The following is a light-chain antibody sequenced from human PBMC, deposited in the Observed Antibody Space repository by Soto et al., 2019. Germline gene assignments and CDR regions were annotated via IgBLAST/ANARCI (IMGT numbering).Light chain of an antibody. V-gene: IGLV1-47*02. CDR3: ATWDGSLSVV. CDR2: RNN. Sequence: QSVLTQPPSASGTPGQRVTISCSGSSSNIGGNYVYWYQQFPGTAPKLLIFRNNQRPSGVPDRFSGSKAGTSASLAISGLRSEDEADYYCATWDGSLSVVFGGGTKLTVL. J-gene: IGLJ2*01. CDR1: SSNIGGNY.